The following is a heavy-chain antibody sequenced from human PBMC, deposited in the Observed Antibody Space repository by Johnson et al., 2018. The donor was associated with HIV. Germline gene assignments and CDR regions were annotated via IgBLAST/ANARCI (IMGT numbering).Heavy chain of an antibody. V-gene: IGHV3-7*01. CDR2: IKEDGSER. CDR1: GFTFDDYG. CDR3: ARDPELDYFNNRAFDI. Sequence: VQLVESGGGVVRPGGSLRLSCAASGFTFDDYGMSWVRQAPGKGLEWVANIKEDGSERYYVDSVKGRFTISRDNAKNSVFLHMDSLRAEDTAVYYCARDPELDYFNNRAFDIWGQGTMVTVSS. D-gene: IGHD3-22*01. J-gene: IGHJ3*02.